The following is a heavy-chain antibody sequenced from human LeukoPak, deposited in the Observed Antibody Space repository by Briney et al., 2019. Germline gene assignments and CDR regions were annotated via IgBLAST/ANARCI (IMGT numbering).Heavy chain of an antibody. D-gene: IGHD3-22*01. V-gene: IGHV4-39*07. Sequence: GSLRLSCAASRFTVSSNYMSWVRQPPGKGLEWIGSIYYRGSTYYNPSLKSRVTISVDTSKNQFSLKLSSVTAADTAVYYCARVRPVYYYDSGGYYPNDAFDIWGQGTMVTVSS. J-gene: IGHJ3*02. CDR1: RFTVSSNY. CDR2: IYYRGST. CDR3: ARVRPVYYYDSGGYYPNDAFDI.